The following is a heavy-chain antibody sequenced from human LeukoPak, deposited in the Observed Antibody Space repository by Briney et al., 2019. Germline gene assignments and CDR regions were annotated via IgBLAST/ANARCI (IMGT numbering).Heavy chain of an antibody. V-gene: IGHV4-34*01. J-gene: IGHJ4*02. CDR1: GGSFSGYY. CDR3: AGGGDYDFWSGYRSGSYYFDY. CDR2: INHSGST. Sequence: SETLSLTCAVYGGSFSGYYWSWIRQPPGKGLEWIGEINHSGSTNYNPSLKSRVTISVDTSKNQFSLKLSSATAADTAVYYCAGGGDYDFWSGYRSGSYYFDYWGQGTLVTVSS. D-gene: IGHD3-3*01.